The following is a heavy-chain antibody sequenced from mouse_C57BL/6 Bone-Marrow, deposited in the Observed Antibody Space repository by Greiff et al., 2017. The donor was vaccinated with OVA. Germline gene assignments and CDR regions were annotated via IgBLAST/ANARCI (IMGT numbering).Heavy chain of an antibody. CDR2: ISNGGGST. Sequence: EVKVEESGGGLVQPGGSLKLSCAASGFTFSDYYMYWVRQTPEKRLEWVAYISNGGGSTYYPDTVKGRFTISRDNAKNTLYLQMSRLKSEDTAMYYCARQGLRRGGYFDYWGQGTTLTVSS. V-gene: IGHV5-12*01. CDR1: GFTFSDYY. CDR3: ARQGLRRGGYFDY. J-gene: IGHJ2*01. D-gene: IGHD2-4*01.